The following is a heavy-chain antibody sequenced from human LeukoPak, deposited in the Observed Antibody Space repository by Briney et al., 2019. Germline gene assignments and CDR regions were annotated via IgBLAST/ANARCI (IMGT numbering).Heavy chain of an antibody. D-gene: IGHD3-10*01. CDR3: ARDFGYDGYFDY. CDR1: GFTVSSNY. Sequence: GGSLRLSCAASGFTVSSNYMSWVRQAPGNGLEWVSVIYSGGSTYYADSVKGRFTISRDNSKNTLYLQMNSLRAEDTAVYYCARDFGYDGYFDYWGQGTLVTVSS. J-gene: IGHJ4*02. CDR2: IYSGGST. V-gene: IGHV3-53*01.